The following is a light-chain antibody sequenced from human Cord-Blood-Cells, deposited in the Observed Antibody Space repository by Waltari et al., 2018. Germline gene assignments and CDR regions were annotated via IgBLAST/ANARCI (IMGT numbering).Light chain of an antibody. CDR3: QQYGSSPT. V-gene: IGKV3-20*01. CDR2: GAS. CDR1: QSVSSSY. J-gene: IGKJ1*01. Sequence: EIVLTPSPGTLPLSPGERATLSCRASQSVSSSYLAWYQQKPGQAPRLLIYGASSRATGIPDRFSGSGSGTDFTLTISRLEPEDFAVYYCQQYGSSPTFGQGTKVEIK.